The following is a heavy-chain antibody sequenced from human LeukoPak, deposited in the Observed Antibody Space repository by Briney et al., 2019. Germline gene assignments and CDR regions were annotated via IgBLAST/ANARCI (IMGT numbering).Heavy chain of an antibody. D-gene: IGHD4-17*01. V-gene: IGHV7-4-1*02. Sequence: ASVKVSCKASGYTFTSYAMNWVRQAPGQGLEWMGWINTNAGNPTYAQGFTGRFVFSLDTSVSTAYLQISSLKAEDTAVYYCAREPSHDYGDYVNDYWGQGTLVTVSS. CDR3: AREPSHDYGDYVNDY. J-gene: IGHJ4*02. CDR1: GYTFTSYA. CDR2: INTNAGNP.